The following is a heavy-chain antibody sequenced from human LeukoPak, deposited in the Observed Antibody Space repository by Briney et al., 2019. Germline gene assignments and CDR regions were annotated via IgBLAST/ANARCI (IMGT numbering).Heavy chain of an antibody. CDR2: TQYSGTS. V-gene: IGHV4-59*01. Sequence: PSETLSLTCTVSGDSISSYYWSWIRQPPGKGLEWIGYTQYSGTSDYNPSLKSRVTISVDTPKNQFSLKLTSVTAADTAIYYCARHTNYFDCWGQGALVTVSS. CDR1: GDSISSYY. J-gene: IGHJ4*02. CDR3: ARHTNYFDC. D-gene: IGHD1-1*01.